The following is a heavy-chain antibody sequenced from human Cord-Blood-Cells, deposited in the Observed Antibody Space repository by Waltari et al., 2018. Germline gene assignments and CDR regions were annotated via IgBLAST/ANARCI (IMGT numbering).Heavy chain of an antibody. Sequence: QVQLVQSGAEVKKPGASVKVSCKASGYNFTSYGIRSVRQAPGQGLEWMGWISAYNGNTNYAQKLQGRVTMTTDTSTSTAYMELRSLRSDDTAVYYCARDLDCSSTSCYDYWGQGTLVTVSS. CDR1: GYNFTSYG. J-gene: IGHJ4*02. D-gene: IGHD2-2*01. CDR2: ISAYNGNT. V-gene: IGHV1-18*01. CDR3: ARDLDCSSTSCYDY.